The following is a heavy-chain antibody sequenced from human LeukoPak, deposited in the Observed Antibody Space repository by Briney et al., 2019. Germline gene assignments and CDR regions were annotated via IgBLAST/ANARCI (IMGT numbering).Heavy chain of an antibody. Sequence: GGSLRLSCAASGFIFRTYGMHWVRQAPGKGLEWVAYIQYDGSNKQYADSVKGRFSISRDNSKNTLYLQMNSLRAEDTAVYYCAKDRSDIVVVVAAYLDAFDIWGQGTMVTVSS. D-gene: IGHD2-15*01. CDR3: AKDRSDIVVVVAAYLDAFDI. CDR1: GFIFRTYG. V-gene: IGHV3-30*02. J-gene: IGHJ3*02. CDR2: IQYDGSNK.